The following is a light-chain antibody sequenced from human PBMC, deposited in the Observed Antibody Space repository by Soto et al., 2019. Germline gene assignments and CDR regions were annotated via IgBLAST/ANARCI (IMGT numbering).Light chain of an antibody. V-gene: IGKV3D-15*01. Sequence: EKVITQSPATLSVSPGDRATPCCRASQSVGSTLAWYQQIPGQPPRLLIYDASSRATGIPDRFSGSGSGTDFTLTISSLQPEDFATYYCLQHNSYPLTFGGGTKVDIK. J-gene: IGKJ4*01. CDR3: LQHNSYPLT. CDR1: QSVGST. CDR2: DAS.